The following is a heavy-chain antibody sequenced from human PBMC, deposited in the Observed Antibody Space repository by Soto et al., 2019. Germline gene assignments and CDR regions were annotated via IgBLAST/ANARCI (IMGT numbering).Heavy chain of an antibody. D-gene: IGHD4-17*01. Sequence: QVQLVQSGAEVKKPGSSVKVSCKASGGTFSSYTISWVRQAPGQGLEWMGRIIPILGIANYAQKFQGRVTITADKSTSTAYMELSSLRSEDTAVYYCARAGGKGPTVTTLYGMDVWGQGTTVTVSS. CDR1: GGTFSSYT. J-gene: IGHJ6*02. V-gene: IGHV1-69*02. CDR2: IIPILGIA. CDR3: ARAGGKGPTVTTLYGMDV.